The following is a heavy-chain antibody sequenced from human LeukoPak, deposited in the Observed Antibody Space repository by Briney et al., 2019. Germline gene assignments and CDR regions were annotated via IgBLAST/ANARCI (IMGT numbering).Heavy chain of an antibody. J-gene: IGHJ5*02. CDR2: IYYSGST. CDR3: ARALVGAPWGWCDP. Sequence: SETLSLTCTVSGGSISSYYWSWIRQPPGKGLEWIGYIYYSGSTNYNPSLKSRVTISVGTSKNQFSLKLSSVTAADTAVYYCARALVGAPWGWCDPWGQGTLVTVSS. V-gene: IGHV4-59*01. CDR1: GGSISSYY. D-gene: IGHD1-26*01.